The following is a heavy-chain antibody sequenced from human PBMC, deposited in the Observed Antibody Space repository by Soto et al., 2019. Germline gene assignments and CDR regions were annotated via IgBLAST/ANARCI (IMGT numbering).Heavy chain of an antibody. CDR2: INPSGGST. CDR1: GYTFTSNH. D-gene: IGHD6-6*01. J-gene: IGHJ4*01. CDR3: ARAKQIGQYYFDS. Sequence: GASVKVSCKAAGYTFTSNHMHWVRQAPGQGLEWMGIINPSGGSTIYVEKFQGRVTMTRDTSTSTLYMELSSLRSEDTAVYYCARAKQIGQYYFDSWGQGTLVTVSS. V-gene: IGHV1-46*01.